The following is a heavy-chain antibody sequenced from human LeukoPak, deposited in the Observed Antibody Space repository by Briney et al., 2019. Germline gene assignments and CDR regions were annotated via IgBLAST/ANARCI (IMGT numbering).Heavy chain of an antibody. D-gene: IGHD2-15*01. J-gene: IGHJ4*02. Sequence: PGGSLRLSCAASGFTFSDYYMSWIRQAPGKGLEWVSYISSSGSTIYYADSVKGRFTISRDNAKNSLYLQMNSLRAEDTAVYYCAGGDCSGGSCYVTWYYWGQGTLVTVSS. V-gene: IGHV3-11*01. CDR3: AGGDCSGGSCYVTWYY. CDR2: ISSSGSTI. CDR1: GFTFSDYY.